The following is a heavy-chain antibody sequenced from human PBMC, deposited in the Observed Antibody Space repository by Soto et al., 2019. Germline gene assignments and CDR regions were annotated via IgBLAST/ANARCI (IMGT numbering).Heavy chain of an antibody. CDR1: GGTFSSYA. Sequence: QVQLVQSGAEVKKPGSSVKVSCKASGGTFSSYAISWVRQAPGQGLVWMGGIIPIFGTANYAQKFTGRVNITEDESTSKAYMDLSSLRSEDTAVYYCASSVGAPLYFDYWGQGTLVTVS. CDR2: IIPIFGTA. D-gene: IGHD1-26*01. CDR3: ASSVGAPLYFDY. V-gene: IGHV1-69*01. J-gene: IGHJ4*02.